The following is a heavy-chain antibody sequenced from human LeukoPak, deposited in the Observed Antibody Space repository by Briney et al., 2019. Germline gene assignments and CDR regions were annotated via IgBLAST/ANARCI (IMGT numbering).Heavy chain of an antibody. D-gene: IGHD5-12*01. V-gene: IGHV4-39*01. CDR2: IYYSGNT. J-gene: IGHJ4*02. CDR1: GGSISSSSYF. Sequence: PSETLSLTCTVSGGSISSSSYFWGWIRQAPGKGLEWIGSIYYSGNTYYNPSLESRVTISVDTSKNQFSLKLNSVTAADTAVYYCARHGGLKYGGYEKRFDYWGQGTLVTVSS. CDR3: ARHGGLKYGGYEKRFDY.